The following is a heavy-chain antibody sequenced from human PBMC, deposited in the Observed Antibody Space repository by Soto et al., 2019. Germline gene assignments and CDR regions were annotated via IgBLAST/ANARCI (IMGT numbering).Heavy chain of an antibody. CDR2: IYPGDSDT. D-gene: IGHD3-10*01. Sequence: GESLKISCKGSGYSFTSYWIGWVRQMPGKGLEWMGIIYPGDSDTRYSPSFQGQVTISADKSISTAYLQWSSLKASDTAMYYCARGGIWFGELSTPNWFDPWGQGTLVTVSS. CDR1: GYSFTSYW. J-gene: IGHJ5*02. V-gene: IGHV5-51*01. CDR3: ARGGIWFGELSTPNWFDP.